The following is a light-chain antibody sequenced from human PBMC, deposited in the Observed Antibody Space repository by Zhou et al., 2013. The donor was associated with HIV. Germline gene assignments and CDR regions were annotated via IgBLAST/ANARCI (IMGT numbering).Light chain of an antibody. J-gene: IGLJ2*01. CDR1: GSSIGAGFD. CDR3: GTWDSSLSDVV. CDR2: GNT. Sequence: QSVMAQPPSVSGAPGQRVTISCTGSGSSIGAGFDVHWYQQLPGTAPRLLIYGNTNRPSGVPDRFSGSKSGASASLAITGLQPEDEADYYCGTWDSSLSDVVFGGGTKLTVL. V-gene: IGLV1-40*01.